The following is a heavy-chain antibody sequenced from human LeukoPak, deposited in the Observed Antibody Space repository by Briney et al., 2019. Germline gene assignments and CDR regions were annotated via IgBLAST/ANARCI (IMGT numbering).Heavy chain of an antibody. J-gene: IGHJ3*02. Sequence: SETLSLTCAVSRYSISSGYYGGWIRQPPGKGLEWLGSIYHSGSTYYNPSLKSRVTISVDTSKNQSSLKLSSVTAAVTAVYYCARQADFGDAFDIWGQGTMVTVSS. V-gene: IGHV4-38-2*01. CDR2: IYHSGST. CDR1: RYSISSGYY. D-gene: IGHD3-3*01. CDR3: ARQADFGDAFDI.